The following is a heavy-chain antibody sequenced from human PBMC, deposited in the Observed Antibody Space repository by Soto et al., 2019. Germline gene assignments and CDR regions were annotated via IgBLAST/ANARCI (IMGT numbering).Heavy chain of an antibody. Sequence: QVYLVQSGAEVKKPGSSVKISCKASGGIFSSNTINWVRQAAGQGLEWMGGIIPLFGTANYAEKFQSRVTITADISTKTEYMELTSLRTEDTAVYYCASEAACGGDWYGFDSWGQGTRVTVSS. J-gene: IGHJ4*02. CDR3: ASEAACGGDWYGFDS. D-gene: IGHD2-21*02. CDR1: GGIFSSNT. CDR2: IIPLFGTA. V-gene: IGHV1-69*06.